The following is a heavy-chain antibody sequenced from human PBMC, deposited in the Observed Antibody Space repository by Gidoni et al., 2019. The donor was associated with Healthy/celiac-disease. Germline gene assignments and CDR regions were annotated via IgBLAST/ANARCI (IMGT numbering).Heavy chain of an antibody. CDR1: GFTFSSYA. CDR2: ISYDGSNK. D-gene: IGHD3-10*01. V-gene: IGHV3-30-3*01. Sequence: QVQLVESGGGVVQPGRSLRLSCAASGFTFSSYAMHWVRQAPGKGLEWVAFISYDGSNKYYADSGKGRFTISRDNSKNTLYLQMNSLRAEDTAVYYCARDSSGSWLGGAFDIWGQGTMVTVSS. J-gene: IGHJ3*02. CDR3: ARDSSGSWLGGAFDI.